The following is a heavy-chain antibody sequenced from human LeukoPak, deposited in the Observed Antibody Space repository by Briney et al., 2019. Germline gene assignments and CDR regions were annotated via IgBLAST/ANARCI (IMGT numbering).Heavy chain of an antibody. CDR2: IYHSGST. CDR1: GYSISSGYY. D-gene: IGHD4-11*01. Sequence: SETLSLTCTVSGYSISSGYYWGWIRQPPGKGLEWIGSIYHSGSTYYNPSLKSRVTISVDTSKNQFSLKLSSVTAADTAVYYCARVVETVTPWTYFDYWGQGTLVTVSS. J-gene: IGHJ4*02. CDR3: ARVVETVTPWTYFDY. V-gene: IGHV4-38-2*02.